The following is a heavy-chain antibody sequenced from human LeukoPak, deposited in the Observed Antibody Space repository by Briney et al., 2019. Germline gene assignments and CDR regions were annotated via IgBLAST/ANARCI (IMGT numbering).Heavy chain of an antibody. CDR3: VKSGGYATAIRYFDL. D-gene: IGHD2-21*02. V-gene: IGHV3-9*01. CDR1: GFSFGDA. J-gene: IGHJ2*01. Sequence: GRSLRLSCAASGFSFGDALHWVRQVLGEGLEWVASISWNSGDIVHADSVKGRFTISRDNAKNSLYLQMDSLRTEDTALYYCVKSGGYATAIRYFDLWGRGTLVTVSS. CDR2: ISWNSGDI.